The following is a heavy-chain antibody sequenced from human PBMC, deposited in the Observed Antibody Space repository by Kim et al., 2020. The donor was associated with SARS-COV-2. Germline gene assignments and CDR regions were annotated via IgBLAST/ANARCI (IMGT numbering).Heavy chain of an antibody. J-gene: IGHJ4*02. Sequence: DSVKGRFTISRDNAKNSLYLQMNSLRAEDTAVYYCARDTNYYGSGNSFDYWGQGTLVTVSS. CDR3: ARDTNYYGSGNSFDY. V-gene: IGHV3-21*01. D-gene: IGHD3-10*01.